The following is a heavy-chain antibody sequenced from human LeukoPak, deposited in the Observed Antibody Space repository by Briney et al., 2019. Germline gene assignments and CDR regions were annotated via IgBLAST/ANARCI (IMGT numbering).Heavy chain of an antibody. Sequence: ASVKVSCKASGYTFTSYGISWVRQAPGQGLEWMGWISAYKGNTNYAQKLQGRVTMTTDTSTSTAYMELRSLRSDDTAVYYCARDSPRYCSGGSCYGEYNWFDPWGQGTLVTVSS. CDR1: GYTFTSYG. CDR3: ARDSPRYCSGGSCYGEYNWFDP. V-gene: IGHV1-18*01. CDR2: ISAYKGNT. D-gene: IGHD2-15*01. J-gene: IGHJ5*02.